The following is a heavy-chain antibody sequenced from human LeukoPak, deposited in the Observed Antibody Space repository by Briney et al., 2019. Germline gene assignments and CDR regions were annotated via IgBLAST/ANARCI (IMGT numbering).Heavy chain of an antibody. CDR3: AKDLRSSADSKMGAADY. D-gene: IGHD1-26*01. V-gene: IGHV3-48*03. CDR2: ISSSGSTI. CDR1: GFTFGSYE. J-gene: IGHJ4*02. Sequence: GGSLRLSCAASGFTFGSYEMNWVRLAPGKGLEWVSYISSSGSTIYYADSVKGRFTISRDSSKNTLYLQMNSLRAEDTAVYYCAKDLRSSADSKMGAADYWGQGTLVTVSS.